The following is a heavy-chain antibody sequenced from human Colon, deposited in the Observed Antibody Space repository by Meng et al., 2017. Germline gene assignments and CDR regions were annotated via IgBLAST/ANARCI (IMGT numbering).Heavy chain of an antibody. J-gene: IGHJ6*02. CDR3: ARHPNVDTAMVRSGNYYYYGMDV. D-gene: IGHD5-18*01. CDR1: GYSFTSYW. Sequence: GESLKISCKGSGYSFTSYWIGWVRQMPGKGLEWMGIIYPGDSDTRYSPSFQGQVTISADKSISTAYLQWSSLKASDTAMYYCARHPNVDTAMVRSGNYYYYGMDVWGQGTTVNGAS. CDR2: IYPGDSDT. V-gene: IGHV5-51*01.